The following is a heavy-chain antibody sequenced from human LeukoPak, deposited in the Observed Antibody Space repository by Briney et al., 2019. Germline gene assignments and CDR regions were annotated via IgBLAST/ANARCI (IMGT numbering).Heavy chain of an antibody. D-gene: IGHD1-26*01. CDR2: ISGTGTAI. V-gene: IGHV3-48*02. J-gene: IGHJ3*02. CDR3: ARGGGRSYADAFDI. CDR1: GFTFSSSN. Sequence: GGSLRLSCAASGFTFSSSNMHWVRQAPGKGLEWVSFISGTGTAIYYADSVKGRFTISRDIARRSLYLQMNSLRDEDTAVYYCARGGGRSYADAFDIWGRGTVVTVSS.